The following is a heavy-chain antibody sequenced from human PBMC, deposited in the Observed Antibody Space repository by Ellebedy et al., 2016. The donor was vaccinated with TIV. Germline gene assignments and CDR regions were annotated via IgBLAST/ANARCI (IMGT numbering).Heavy chain of an antibody. CDR2: IYGGGTI. D-gene: IGHD2-15*01. CDR1: GFTVSSNF. CDR3: AKDRYCSGGSCYWLDY. V-gene: IGHV3-53*01. J-gene: IGHJ4*02. Sequence: PGGSLRLSCAASGFTVSSNFMTWVRQAPGQGLEWVSVIYGGGTIRYADSVKGRFTISRDNSKNTVDLQMNSLRAEDTAVYYCAKDRYCSGGSCYWLDYWGQGTLVTVSS.